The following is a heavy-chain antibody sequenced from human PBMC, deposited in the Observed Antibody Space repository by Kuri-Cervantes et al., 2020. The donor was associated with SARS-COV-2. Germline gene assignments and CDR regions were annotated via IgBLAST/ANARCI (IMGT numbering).Heavy chain of an antibody. CDR2: INHSGST. V-gene: IGHV4-34*01. J-gene: IGHJ4*02. CDR1: GGSFSGYY. Sequence: GSLRLSCAVYGGSFSGYYWSWIRQPPGKGLEWIGEINHSGSTNYNPSLKSRVTISVDTSKKQFSLKLSSLTAADTALYYCVRHTDDYMGPGDRWAGGTVITWGQGALVTVSS. D-gene: IGHD4-11*01. CDR3: VRHTDDYMGPGDRWAGGTVIT.